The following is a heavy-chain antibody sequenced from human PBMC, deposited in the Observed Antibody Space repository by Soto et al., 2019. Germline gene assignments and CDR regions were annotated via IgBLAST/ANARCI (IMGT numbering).Heavy chain of an antibody. D-gene: IGHD3-22*01. Sequence: LRLSCAASGFIFSRYWFHWVRQAPGKGLVWVSRINSDGTSTNYADSVKGRFTISRDNAKNTVYLQMNSLRAEDTAVYYCLKGGSYDNSGYVDYWGQGTLVTVSS. CDR2: INSDGTST. CDR3: LKGGSYDNSGYVDY. CDR1: GFIFSRYW. V-gene: IGHV3-74*01. J-gene: IGHJ4*02.